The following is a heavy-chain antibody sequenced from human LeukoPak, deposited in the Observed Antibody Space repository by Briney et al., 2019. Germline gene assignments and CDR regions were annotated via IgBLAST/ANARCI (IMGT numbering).Heavy chain of an antibody. Sequence: KISCKGSGYTFTSHYMHWVRQAPGQGLEWMGIINPSGGSTSYAQKFQGRVTMTRDTSTSTVYMELSSLRSEDTAVYYCARDGFGELFPTYCFDYWGQGTLVTVSS. V-gene: IGHV1-46*01. CDR3: ARDGFGELFPTYCFDY. CDR1: GYTFTSHY. CDR2: INPSGGST. D-gene: IGHD3-10*01. J-gene: IGHJ4*02.